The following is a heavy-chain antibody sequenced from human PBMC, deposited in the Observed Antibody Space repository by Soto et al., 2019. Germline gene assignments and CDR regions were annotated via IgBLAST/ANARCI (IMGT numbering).Heavy chain of an antibody. D-gene: IGHD6-19*01. CDR3: ARATAVAGTSTPY. J-gene: IGHJ4*02. V-gene: IGHV4-61*01. CDR2: IYYSGST. Sequence: PSETLSLTCTVSGGSVSSGSYYWSWIRQPPGKGLEWIGYIYYSGSTNYNPSLKSRVTISVDTSKNQFSLKLSSVTAADTAVYYCARATAVAGTSTPYWGQGTLVTVSS. CDR1: GGSVSSGSYY.